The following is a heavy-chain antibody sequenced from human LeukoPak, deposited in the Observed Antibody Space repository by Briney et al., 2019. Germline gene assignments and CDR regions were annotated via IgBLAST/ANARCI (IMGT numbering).Heavy chain of an antibody. CDR2: ISSDGSNK. J-gene: IGHJ5*02. Sequence: GGSLRLSCAASGFTFSSYAVHWVRQAPGKGLEWVAVISSDGSNKYCADSVKGRFTISRDNSKNTLYLQMNSLRAEDTAVYYCARGISVIAADGSGYNWFDPWGQGTLVTVSS. V-gene: IGHV3-30*04. CDR3: ARGISVIAADGSGYNWFDP. CDR1: GFTFSSYA. D-gene: IGHD6-13*01.